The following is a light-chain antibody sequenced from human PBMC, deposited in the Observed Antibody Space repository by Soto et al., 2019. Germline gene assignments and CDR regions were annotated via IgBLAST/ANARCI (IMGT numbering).Light chain of an antibody. CDR2: GAS. CDR3: QQYGSSGVT. CDR1: QSVSSTQ. J-gene: IGKJ3*01. V-gene: IGKV3-20*01. Sequence: VLTQSPGTLSLSPGARATLSCRSSQSVSSTQLAWYPQKPGQAPRLLIYGASTMATGIADRFSCSGSGTDFTLTISRLEPEDFAVYYCQQYGSSGVTFGPGNKVDIK.